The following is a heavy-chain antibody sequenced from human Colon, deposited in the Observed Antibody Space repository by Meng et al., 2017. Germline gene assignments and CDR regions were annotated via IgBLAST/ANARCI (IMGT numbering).Heavy chain of an antibody. CDR1: GFTFISYI. Sequence: EVQLVESGGGLVEPGGSLRLSCAASGFTFISYIMNWVRQAPGKGLEWVSSISSSGSYIYYADSVKGRLTISRDNAKNSLYLQMNSLRAEDTAVYYCARDHPGPLGYWGQGALVTVSS. V-gene: IGHV3-21*01. D-gene: IGHD7-27*01. CDR2: ISSSGSYI. CDR3: ARDHPGPLGY. J-gene: IGHJ4*02.